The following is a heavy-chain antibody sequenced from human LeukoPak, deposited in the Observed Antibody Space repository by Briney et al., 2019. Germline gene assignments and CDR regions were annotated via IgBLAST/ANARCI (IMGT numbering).Heavy chain of an antibody. D-gene: IGHD3-22*01. CDR3: AKAVYDSSGSFDF. CDR2: ISGSGGSP. J-gene: IGHJ4*02. Sequence: GGSLRLSCAASGFSFSTYAMTWVRRAPGKGLEWVSGISGSGGSPYYADSVKGRFTISRDTAKNTLYLQMNSLRAEDTAVYYCAKAVYDSSGSFDFWGQGTLVTVSS. CDR1: GFSFSTYA. V-gene: IGHV3-23*01.